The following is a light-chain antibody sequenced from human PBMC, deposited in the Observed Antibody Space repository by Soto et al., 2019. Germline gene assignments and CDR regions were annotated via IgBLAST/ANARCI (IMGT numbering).Light chain of an antibody. J-gene: IGLJ1*01. CDR2: DVS. V-gene: IGLV2-11*01. Sequence: VLTQPRSVSGSPGQSVTISCTGTSSDVGGYDYVSWYQQHPGKAPQLMIYDVSERPSGVPDRFSGSKSGNTASLTISGLQAEDEADYYCCSYAGSYTYVFGTGTKVTVL. CDR3: CSYAGSYTYV. CDR1: SSDVGGYDY.